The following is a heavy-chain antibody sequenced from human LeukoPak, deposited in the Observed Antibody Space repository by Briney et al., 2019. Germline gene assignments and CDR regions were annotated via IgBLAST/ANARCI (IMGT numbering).Heavy chain of an antibody. CDR1: GFTFSSYG. CDR3: AKNLDSSSWLYYFDY. J-gene: IGHJ4*02. CDR2: IWYEGSNK. D-gene: IGHD6-13*01. Sequence: GGSLRLSCAASGFTFSSYGMHWIRQAPGKGLEWVAVIWYEGSNKYYADSVKGRFTISRDNSKNTLYLQMNSLRAEDTAVYYCAKNLDSSSWLYYFDYWGQGTLVTVSS. V-gene: IGHV3-33*06.